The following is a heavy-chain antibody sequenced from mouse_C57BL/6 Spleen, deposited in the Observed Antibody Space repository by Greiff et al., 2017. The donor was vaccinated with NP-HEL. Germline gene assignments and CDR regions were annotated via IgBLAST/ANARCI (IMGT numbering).Heavy chain of an antibody. CDR3: ARDGYGDYAMDY. CDR1: GFTFTDYY. D-gene: IGHD2-2*01. J-gene: IGHJ4*01. Sequence: DVKLVESGGGLVQPGGSLSLSCAASGFTFTDYYMSWVRQPPGKALEWLGFIRNKANGYTTEYSASVKGRFTISRDNSQSILYLQMNALRAEDSATYYCARDGYGDYAMDYWGQGTSVTVSS. CDR2: IRNKANGYTT. V-gene: IGHV7-3*01.